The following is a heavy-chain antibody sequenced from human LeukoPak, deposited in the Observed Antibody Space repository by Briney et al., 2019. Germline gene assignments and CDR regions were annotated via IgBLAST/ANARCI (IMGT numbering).Heavy chain of an antibody. CDR2: IYHSGST. D-gene: IGHD6-13*01. CDR3: ARVGLVAAAGRYFDY. CDR1: GYSISSGYY. J-gene: IGHJ4*02. V-gene: IGHV4-38-2*01. Sequence: PSETLSLTCAVSGYSISSGYYWGWIRQPPGKGLEWIGSIYHSGSTYYNPSLKSRVTISVDTSKSQFSLKLSSVTAADTAVYYCARVGLVAAAGRYFDYWGQGTLVTVSS.